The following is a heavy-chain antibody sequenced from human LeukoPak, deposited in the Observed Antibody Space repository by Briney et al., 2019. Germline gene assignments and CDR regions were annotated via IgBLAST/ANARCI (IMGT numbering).Heavy chain of an antibody. CDR2: INHSGNT. Sequence: PSETLSLTCAVYSGSFSGYYWSWIRQPPGKGLEWIGEINHSGNTNYNPSLKSRVTISVDTSKNQFSLKLSSVTAADTAVYYCARGRAAARGNWFDPWGQGTLVTVSS. CDR3: ARGRAAARGNWFDP. J-gene: IGHJ5*02. V-gene: IGHV4-34*01. CDR1: SGSFSGYY. D-gene: IGHD6-13*01.